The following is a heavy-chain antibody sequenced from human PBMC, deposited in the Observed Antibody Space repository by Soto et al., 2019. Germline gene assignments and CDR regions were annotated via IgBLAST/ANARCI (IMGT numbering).Heavy chain of an antibody. CDR3: TGPPYGDYDLDY. J-gene: IGHJ4*02. CDR1: GFTFSNAW. Sequence: GGSLRLSCAASGFTFSNAWMSWVRQAPGKGLEWVGRIKSKTDGGTTDYAAPVKGRFTISRDDSKNTLYLQMNSLKTEDTAVYYCTGPPYGDYDLDYWGQGTLVTVSS. CDR2: IKSKTDGGTT. D-gene: IGHD4-17*01. V-gene: IGHV3-15*01.